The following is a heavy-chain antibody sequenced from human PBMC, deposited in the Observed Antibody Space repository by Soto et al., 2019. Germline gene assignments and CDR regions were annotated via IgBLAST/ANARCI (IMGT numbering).Heavy chain of an antibody. V-gene: IGHV3-23*01. D-gene: IGHD5-12*01. J-gene: IGHJ4*02. CDR2: ISGSGDNT. Sequence: EVQLLESGGGLVQPGGSLRLSCAASAFTFNYYGMNWVRKAPGKGLEWVSAISGSGDNTYYADSVKGRFTISRDNSKNRLFLQMNSLRAEGTAVYYCVNETGHRGPYDYWGQGTLVTVSS. CDR1: AFTFNYYG. CDR3: VNETGHRGPYDY.